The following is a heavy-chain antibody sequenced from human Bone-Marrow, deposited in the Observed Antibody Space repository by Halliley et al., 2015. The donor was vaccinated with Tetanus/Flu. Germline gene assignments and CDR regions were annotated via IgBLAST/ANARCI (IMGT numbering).Heavy chain of an antibody. Sequence: KGLEWFGYVYYTGSTNSSPSLRGRVTMSVDSSKNQFSLNLLSVTAEDTAVYFCARRDWGGIDIWGQGILVTVSS. CDR3: ARRDWGGIDI. V-gene: IGHV4-59*01. J-gene: IGHJ4*02. D-gene: IGHD2-21*02. CDR2: VYYTGST.